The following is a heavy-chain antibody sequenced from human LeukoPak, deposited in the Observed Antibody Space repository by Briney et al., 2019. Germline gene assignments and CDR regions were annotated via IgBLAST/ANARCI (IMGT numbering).Heavy chain of an antibody. CDR3: ARQMVRGATGIDY. CDR1: GGSVSSGSYY. V-gene: IGHV4-61*01. CDR2: IYYSGST. Sequence: SETLSLTCTVSGGSVSSGSYYWSWIRQPPGKGLEWIGYIYYSGSTNYNPSLKSRVTISVDTSKNQFSLKLSSVTAADTAVYYCARQMVRGATGIDYWGQGTLVTVSS. D-gene: IGHD3-10*01. J-gene: IGHJ4*02.